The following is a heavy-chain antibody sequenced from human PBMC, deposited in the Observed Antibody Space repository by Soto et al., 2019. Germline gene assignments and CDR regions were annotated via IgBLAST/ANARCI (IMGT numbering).Heavy chain of an antibody. CDR2: ISAYNGNT. D-gene: IGHD1-26*01. V-gene: IGHV1-18*01. Sequence: GASVKVSCKASGYTFTSYGISWVRQAPGQGLERMGWISAYNGNTNYAQKLQGRVTMTTDTSTSTAYMELRSLRSDDTAVYYCARDRNQGKHGTSGCRGQGTLITASS. CDR1: GYTFTSYG. CDR3: ARDRNQGKHGTSGC. J-gene: IGHJ4*02.